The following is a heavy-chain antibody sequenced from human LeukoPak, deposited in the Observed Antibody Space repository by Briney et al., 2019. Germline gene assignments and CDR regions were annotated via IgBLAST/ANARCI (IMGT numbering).Heavy chain of an antibody. J-gene: IGHJ4*02. CDR1: EFTFSNYA. Sequence: GGSLRLSRAAAEFTFSNYAMHWVRQAPGKGLEWVAVISYDGNNKYYADSVKGRFTISRDNSKNTLFLQMNSLRAEDTAVYYCARNRGATGYYWVDYWGQGTLVSVSS. D-gene: IGHD3-9*01. CDR3: ARNRGATGYYWVDY. V-gene: IGHV3-30-3*01. CDR2: ISYDGNNK.